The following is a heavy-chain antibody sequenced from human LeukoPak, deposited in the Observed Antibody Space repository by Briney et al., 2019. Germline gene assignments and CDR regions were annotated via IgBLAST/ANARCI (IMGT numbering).Heavy chain of an antibody. Sequence: LRLSCAASGFTFSSYAMHWVRQAPGKGLEWIGYIYHSGSTYYNPSLKSRVTISVDRSKNQFSLKLSSVTAADTAVYYCARSFRYCSSTSCYTRGGAFDIWGQGTMVTVSS. D-gene: IGHD2-2*02. CDR2: IYHSGST. CDR3: ARSFRYCSSTSCYTRGGAFDI. J-gene: IGHJ3*02. CDR1: GFTFSSYAM. V-gene: IGHV4-30-2*01.